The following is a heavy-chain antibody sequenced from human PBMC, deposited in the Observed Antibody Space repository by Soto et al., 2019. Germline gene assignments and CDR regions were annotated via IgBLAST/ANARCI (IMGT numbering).Heavy chain of an antibody. J-gene: IGHJ5*02. V-gene: IGHV3-23*01. CDR2: VSATGSGT. D-gene: IGHD2-2*01. CDR1: GFTFSSYA. CDR3: AKGDSCSSASCYPNWFDP. Sequence: GSLRLSCAASGFTFSSYAMTWVRQAPGKGLEWVSTVSATGSGTYHADSVKGRFTISRDNSKNTLYLQMNSLRAEDTAVYYCAKGDSCSSASCYPNWFDPWGQGTLVTVS.